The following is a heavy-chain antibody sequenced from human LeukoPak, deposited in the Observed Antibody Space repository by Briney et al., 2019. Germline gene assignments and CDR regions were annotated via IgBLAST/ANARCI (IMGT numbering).Heavy chain of an antibody. CDR1: GYTFTGYY. J-gene: IGHJ4*02. Sequence: ASVKVSCKASGYTFTGYYMHWVRQAPGQGLEWMGWINPNSGGTSYAQKFQGRVTMTRDTSISTAYMELSRLRSDDTAVYYCAREGSQFGDYSDLWGQGTLVTVSS. CDR2: INPNSGGT. V-gene: IGHV1-2*02. D-gene: IGHD3-10*01. CDR3: AREGSQFGDYSDL.